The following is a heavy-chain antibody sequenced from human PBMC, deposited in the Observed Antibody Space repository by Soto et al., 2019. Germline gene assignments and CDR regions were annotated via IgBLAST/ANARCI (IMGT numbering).Heavy chain of an antibody. CDR3: AKPAQENGFHYDIWYFDL. CDR1: GIIFSTYG. D-gene: IGHD3-9*01. J-gene: IGHJ2*01. CDR2: ISHDGSTI. Sequence: QVQLVESGGGVVQPGRSLRLSCAASGIIFSTYGMHWVRQAPGKGLEWVAVISHDGSTIYYADSVKGRFTISRDNSKNTLFLQMSSLRAEDTAVSYWAKPAQENGFHYDIWYFDLRGRGTLVTVSS. V-gene: IGHV3-30*18.